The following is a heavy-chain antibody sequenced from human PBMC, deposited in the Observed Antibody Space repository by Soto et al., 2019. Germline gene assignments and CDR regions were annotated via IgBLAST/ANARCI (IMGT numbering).Heavy chain of an antibody. Sequence: QVQLQQWGAGLLKPSETLSLTCAVSGGSFSVYYWSWIRQPPGKGLEWIWEINHSGSTNYNPSLKSRVTISVDTSKNQFSLKLSSVTAADTAVYYCARGGSGTYYGLDVWGQGTTVTVSS. D-gene: IGHD3-10*01. J-gene: IGHJ6*02. CDR2: INHSGST. CDR1: GGSFSVYY. V-gene: IGHV4-34*01. CDR3: ARGGSGTYYGLDV.